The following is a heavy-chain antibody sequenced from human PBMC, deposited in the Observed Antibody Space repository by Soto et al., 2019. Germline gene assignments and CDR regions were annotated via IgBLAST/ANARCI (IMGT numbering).Heavy chain of an antibody. D-gene: IGHD3-16*01. V-gene: IGHV1-8*01. CDR1: GYTFTSYD. Sequence: WASVKVSCKASGYTFTSYDINWVRQATGQGLEWMGWMNPNSGNTGYAQKFQGRVTMTRNTSISTAYMELSSLRSEYTAVYYCARGLMITFGGVPGYWGQGTLVTVSS. CDR2: MNPNSGNT. CDR3: ARGLMITFGGVPGY. J-gene: IGHJ4*02.